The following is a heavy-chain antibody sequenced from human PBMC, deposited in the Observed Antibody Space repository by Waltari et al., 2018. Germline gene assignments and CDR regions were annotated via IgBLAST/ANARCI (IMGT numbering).Heavy chain of an antibody. CDR2: IYYSGST. CDR1: GGSISSYY. D-gene: IGHD3-3*01. V-gene: IGHV4-59*01. CDR3: ARVNGDSRIGYDFWSGYYSTYYFDY. J-gene: IGHJ4*02. Sequence: QVQLQESGPGLVKPSETLSLTCTVSGGSISSYYWSWIRQPPGKGLEWIGYIYYSGSTNSNPSLKSRVTISVDTSKNQFSLKLSSVTAADTAVYYCARVNGDSRIGYDFWSGYYSTYYFDYWGQGTLVTVSS.